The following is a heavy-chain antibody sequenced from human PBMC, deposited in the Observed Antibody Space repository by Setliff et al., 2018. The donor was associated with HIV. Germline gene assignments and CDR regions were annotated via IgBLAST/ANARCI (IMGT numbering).Heavy chain of an antibody. V-gene: IGHV4-61*02. J-gene: IGHJ6*02. Sequence: SSETLSLTCTVSGGSISSTSHYWTWIRQPAEKGLEWLGRIFTSGSASYNPSLESRVTFSVDTSKNSLYLQMNSLSAEDTAVYYCTIDGPGRARADYYGMDVWGQGTTVTVSS. CDR2: IFTSGSA. CDR3: TIDGPGRARADYYGMDV. CDR1: GGSISSTSHY.